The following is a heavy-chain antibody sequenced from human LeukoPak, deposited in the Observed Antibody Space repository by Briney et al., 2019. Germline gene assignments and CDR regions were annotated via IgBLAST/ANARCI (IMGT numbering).Heavy chain of an antibody. Sequence: GASVKVSCKVSGYTLTELSMHWVRQAPGKGLEWMGGFDPEDGETIYAQKFPGRVTMTEDTSTDTAYMELSSLRSEDTAVYYCATARRYCSGGSCAFDYWGQGTLVTVSS. CDR3: ATARRYCSGGSCAFDY. J-gene: IGHJ4*02. CDR2: FDPEDGET. V-gene: IGHV1-24*01. CDR1: GYTLTELS. D-gene: IGHD2-15*01.